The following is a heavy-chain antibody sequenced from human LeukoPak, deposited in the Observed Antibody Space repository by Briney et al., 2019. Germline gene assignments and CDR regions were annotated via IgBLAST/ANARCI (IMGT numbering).Heavy chain of an antibody. CDR2: IYYSGST. J-gene: IGHJ5*02. V-gene: IGHV4-39*01. CDR1: GGSISSSSYY. Sequence: SETLSLTCTVSGGSISSSSYYWGWIRQPPGKGLEWIGSIYYSGSTYYNPSLKSRVTISVDTSKNQFSLKLSSVTAADTAVYYCAEVYYDFWSGHKWFDPWGQGTLVTVSS. CDR3: AEVYYDFWSGHKWFDP. D-gene: IGHD3-3*01.